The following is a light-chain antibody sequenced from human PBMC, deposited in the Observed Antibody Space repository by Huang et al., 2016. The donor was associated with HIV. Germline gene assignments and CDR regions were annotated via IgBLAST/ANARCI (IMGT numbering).Light chain of an antibody. CDR3: LQDYSYPRT. V-gene: IGKV1-6*01. CDR1: QDIRND. Sequence: AIQMTQSPSPLSASVGDRVTITCRASQDIRNDLGWYQQKPGKDPKFMIYAESNLQNGVPSRFSGSGSGTFFTLTISSLQPEDFATYYCLQDYSYPRTFGQGTKVEVK. J-gene: IGKJ1*01. CDR2: AES.